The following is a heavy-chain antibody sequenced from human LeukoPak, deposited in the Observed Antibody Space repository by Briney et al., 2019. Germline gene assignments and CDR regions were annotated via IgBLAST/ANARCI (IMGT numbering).Heavy chain of an antibody. D-gene: IGHD3-22*01. V-gene: IGHV1-46*01. J-gene: IGHJ4*02. CDR3: ARGAEYYYDSSGYPY. CDR2: INPSGGST. CDR1: GYTFTSYY. Sequence: ASVKVSCKASGYTFTSYYMHWVRQAPGQGLEWMGIINPSGGSTSYAQKFQGRVTMTRDMSTSTVYMELSSLRSDDTAVYYCARGAEYYYDSSGYPYWGQGTLVTVSS.